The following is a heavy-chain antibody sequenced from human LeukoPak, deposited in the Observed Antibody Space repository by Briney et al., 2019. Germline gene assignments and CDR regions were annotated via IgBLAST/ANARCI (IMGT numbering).Heavy chain of an antibody. V-gene: IGHV3-23*01. Sequence: GGSLRLSCAASGFTFSSYAMSWVRQAPGKGLEWVSAISGSGGSTYYADSVKGRFTISRDNSKNTLYLQMNSLRAEDTAVYYCAKARDYYGSGSIDPWGQGTLVTVSS. CDR2: ISGSGGST. CDR3: AKARDYYGSGSIDP. CDR1: GFTFSSYA. D-gene: IGHD3-10*01. J-gene: IGHJ5*02.